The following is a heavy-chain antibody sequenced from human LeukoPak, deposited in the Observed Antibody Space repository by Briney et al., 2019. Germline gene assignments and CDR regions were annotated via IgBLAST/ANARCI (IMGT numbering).Heavy chain of an antibody. J-gene: IGHJ5*02. Sequence: TGGSLRLSCAASGFTFTSYAMTWVRHSPGKGLEWVSSIDADGAATFYADSVKGWFSISRDNAKNTVGLQMHSLTAEDSAVYYCAKDQSYYNWFDPRGQGTLVTVSS. CDR2: IDADGAAT. D-gene: IGHD3-10*01. CDR1: GFTFTSYA. V-gene: IGHV3-23*01. CDR3: AKDQSYYNWFDP.